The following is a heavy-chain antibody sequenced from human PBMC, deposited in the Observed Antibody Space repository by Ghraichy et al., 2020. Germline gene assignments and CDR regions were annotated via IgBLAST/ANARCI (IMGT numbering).Heavy chain of an antibody. Sequence: SQTLSLTCAVSGGSISSSNWWRWVRQPPGKGLEWIGEIYHSGSTDYNPSLKSRVTISVDKSRNQFSLKLSSVTAADTAVYYCARDDYGDSASGGMDVWGQGTTVTVSS. D-gene: IGHD4-17*01. CDR2: IYHSGST. J-gene: IGHJ6*02. CDR1: GGSISSSNW. CDR3: ARDDYGDSASGGMDV. V-gene: IGHV4-4*02.